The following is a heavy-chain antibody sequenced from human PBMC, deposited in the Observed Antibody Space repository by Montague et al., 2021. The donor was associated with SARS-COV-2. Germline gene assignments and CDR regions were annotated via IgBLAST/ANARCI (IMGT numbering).Heavy chain of an antibody. D-gene: IGHD6-6*01. V-gene: IGHV3-53*01. CDR2: IYSGGST. CDR1: GFTVSSNY. J-gene: IGHJ3*02. Sequence: SLRLSCAASGFTVSSNYMSWVRQAPRKGLEWVSVIYSGGSTYYADSVKGRFTISRDNSKNTLYLQMNSLRAEDTAVYYCARDAEGIAARRRDAFDIWGQGTMVTVSS. CDR3: ARDAEGIAARRRDAFDI.